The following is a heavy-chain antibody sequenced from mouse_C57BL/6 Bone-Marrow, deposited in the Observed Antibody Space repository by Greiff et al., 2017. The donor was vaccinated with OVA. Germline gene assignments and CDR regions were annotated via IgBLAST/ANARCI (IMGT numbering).Heavy chain of an antibody. CDR3: ARREDYGSSYGGYFDY. J-gene: IGHJ2*01. CDR1: GYTFTSYW. V-gene: IGHV1-72*01. CDR2: IDPNSGGT. Sequence: QVQLKQPGAELVKPGASVKLSCKASGYTFTSYWMHWVKQRPGRGLEWIGRIDPNSGGTKYNEKFKSKATLTVDKPSSTAYMQLSSLTSEDSAVYYCARREDYGSSYGGYFDYWGQGTTLTVSS. D-gene: IGHD1-1*01.